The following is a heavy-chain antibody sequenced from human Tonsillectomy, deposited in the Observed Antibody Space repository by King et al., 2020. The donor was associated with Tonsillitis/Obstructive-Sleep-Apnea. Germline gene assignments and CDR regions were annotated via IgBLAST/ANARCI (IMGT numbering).Heavy chain of an antibody. V-gene: IGHV3-53*04. CDR2: IYSHGTT. CDR1: GFSVGSNY. Sequence: VQLVESGGDLVQPGGSLRLSCTASGFSVGSNYMTWVRQAPGKGLESVAGIYSHGTTFYADSVRGRFTICRHISTNTLYLHMKTLRIEDTAVYYCTRGALLMGGQGTLVTVSS. J-gene: IGHJ4*02. CDR3: TRGALLM.